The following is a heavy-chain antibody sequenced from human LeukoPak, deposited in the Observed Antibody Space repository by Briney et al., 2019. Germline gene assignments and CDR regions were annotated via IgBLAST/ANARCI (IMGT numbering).Heavy chain of an antibody. CDR2: ISWNGGNT. D-gene: IGHD2-8*01. Sequence: GGSLRLSCAASGFKFDDYGMSWVRQAPGKGLEWVSGISWNGGNTGYADSVKGRFTISRDNAKNSLFLQVNSLRVDDTAFYYCAREGIYCVNGVCYLDYWGQGTLVTVSS. V-gene: IGHV3-20*04. CDR1: GFKFDDYG. CDR3: AREGIYCVNGVCYLDY. J-gene: IGHJ4*02.